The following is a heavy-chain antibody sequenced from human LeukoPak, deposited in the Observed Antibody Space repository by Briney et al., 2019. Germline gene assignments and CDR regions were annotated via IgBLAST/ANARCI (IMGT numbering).Heavy chain of an antibody. V-gene: IGHV3-7*01. J-gene: IGHJ5*02. CDR1: GFTFSSYS. Sequence: GGSLRLSCAASGFTFSSYSMNWVRQAPGRGLDWVATIKQDGNVKYYVDSVKGRFTISRDNAENSLYLQMNSLRVEDTAVYYCARLGGETTRFDLWGQGALVTVSS. CDR3: ARLGGETTRFDL. CDR2: IKQDGNVK. D-gene: IGHD3-16*01.